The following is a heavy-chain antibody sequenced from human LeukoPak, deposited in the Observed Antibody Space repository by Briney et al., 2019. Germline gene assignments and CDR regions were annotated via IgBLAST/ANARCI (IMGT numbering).Heavy chain of an antibody. Sequence: GGSLRLSCAASGFTVSSNYMSWVRQAPGKGLEWVSVIYSGGSTYYADSVKGRFTISRDNSKNTLYLQMNSLRAEDTAVYFCAKSQDGGRLFHFDYWGQGTLVTVSS. CDR1: GFTVSSNY. J-gene: IGHJ4*02. V-gene: IGHV3-53*01. CDR2: IYSGGST. CDR3: AKSQDGGRLFHFDY. D-gene: IGHD1-26*01.